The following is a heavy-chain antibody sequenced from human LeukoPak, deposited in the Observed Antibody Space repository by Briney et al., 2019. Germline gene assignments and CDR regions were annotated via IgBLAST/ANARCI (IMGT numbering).Heavy chain of an antibody. D-gene: IGHD3-9*01. CDR1: GYTFTGYY. CDR2: INPNSGGT. CDR3: ARGTDVLRYFDWLLYTDY. Sequence: GASAKVSCKASGYTFTGYYMHWVRQAPGQGLEWMGWINPNSGGTNYAQKFQGRVTMTRDTSISTAYMELSRLRSDDTAVYYCARGTDVLRYFDWLLYTDYWGQGTLVTVSS. V-gene: IGHV1-2*02. J-gene: IGHJ4*02.